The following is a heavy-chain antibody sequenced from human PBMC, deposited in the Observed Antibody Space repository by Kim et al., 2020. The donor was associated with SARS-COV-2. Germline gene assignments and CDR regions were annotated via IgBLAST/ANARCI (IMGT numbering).Heavy chain of an antibody. D-gene: IGHD6-13*01. CDR3: HRGGTHASYYWVYGMDV. Sequence: GGSLRLSCAVSGFTFTDHFMDWVRQAPGKGLEWVGRIRNNDYSYTTEYAAFVRGRFTLSRDDPQNSLYLPMNSLKIEDTAAYYCHRGGTHASYYWVYGMDVWGQGTTVTVSS. V-gene: IGHV3-72*01. CDR2: IRNNDYSYTT. J-gene: IGHJ6*02. CDR1: GFTFTDHF.